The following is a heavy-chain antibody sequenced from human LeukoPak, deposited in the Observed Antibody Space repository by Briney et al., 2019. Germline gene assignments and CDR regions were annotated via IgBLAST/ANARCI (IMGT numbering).Heavy chain of an antibody. CDR3: ARGEKYCTNGVCYVYYYYMDV. V-gene: IGHV1-8*03. D-gene: IGHD2-8*01. CDR2: MNPNSGNT. Sequence: ASVKVSCKASGYTFTGYYMHWVRQATGQGLEWMGWMNPNSGNTGYAQKFQGRVTITRNTSISTAYMELSSLRSEDTAVYYCARGEKYCTNGVCYVYYYYMDVWGKGTTVTVSS. J-gene: IGHJ6*03. CDR1: GYTFTGYY.